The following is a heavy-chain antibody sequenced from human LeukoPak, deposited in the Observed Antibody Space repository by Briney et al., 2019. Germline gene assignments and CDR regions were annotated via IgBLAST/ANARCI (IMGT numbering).Heavy chain of an antibody. V-gene: IGHV3-23*01. D-gene: IGHD2-8*01. J-gene: IGHJ4*02. CDR2: ISHSGRRT. CDR1: GFTFFNYA. CDR3: AKDRRHCTSTFCSGDHFDS. Sequence: GGSLRLSCAATGFTFFNYALAWVRQAPGKGLQSVSYISHSGRRTYYTASVLGRFTVSRDNSKNTLYLEMKGLTAEDTAVYYCAKDRRHCTSTFCSGDHFDSWGQGTLVTVSS.